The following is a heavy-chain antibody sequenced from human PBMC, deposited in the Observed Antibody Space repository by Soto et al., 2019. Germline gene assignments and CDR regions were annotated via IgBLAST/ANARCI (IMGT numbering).Heavy chain of an antibody. CDR3: AKGELPSFGFLWSQ. J-gene: IGHJ4*02. CDR2: SSHDGTSQ. Sequence: QVQLVESGGGVVQPGGSLRLSCAASGFTLSRYGIHWVRQAPGKRRGWVAASSHDGTSQLYAVTVKGRFSISRDNSKNTLYLQMDSLRAEDTAIYYCAKGELPSFGFLWSQWGEGTVVTVSS. D-gene: IGHD1-7*01. CDR1: GFTLSRYG. V-gene: IGHV3-30*18.